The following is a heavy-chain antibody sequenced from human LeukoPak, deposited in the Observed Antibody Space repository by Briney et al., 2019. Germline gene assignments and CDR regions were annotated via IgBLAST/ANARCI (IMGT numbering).Heavy chain of an antibody. V-gene: IGHV3-23*01. D-gene: IGHD1-26*01. CDR3: ARVFGGTYGGDY. Sequence: GGSLRLSCAASGFTFSSYAMSWVRQAPGKGLEWVSSISVNGRTTYYADSVKGRFTISRDSCKNTLYLQMNSLRAEDTAIYYCARVFGGTYGGDYWGQGTLVTVSS. CDR2: ISVNGRTT. J-gene: IGHJ4*02. CDR1: GFTFSSYA.